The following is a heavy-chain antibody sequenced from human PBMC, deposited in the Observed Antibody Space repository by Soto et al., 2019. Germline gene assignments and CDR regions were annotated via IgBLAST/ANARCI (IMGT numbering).Heavy chain of an antibody. CDR2: IIPIFGTA. J-gene: IGHJ3*02. CDR3: ARDPRIVGATVDAFDI. V-gene: IGHV1-69*06. Sequence: SVKVSCKASGGTFSSYAISWVRQAPGQGLEWMGGIIPIFGTANYAQKFQGRVTITADKSTSTAYMELGSLRSEDTAVYYCARDPRIVGATVDAFDIWGQGTMLTVSS. D-gene: IGHD1-26*01. CDR1: GGTFSSYA.